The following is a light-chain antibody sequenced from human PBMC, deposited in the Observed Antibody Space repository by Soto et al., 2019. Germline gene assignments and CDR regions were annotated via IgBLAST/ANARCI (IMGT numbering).Light chain of an antibody. J-gene: IGLJ2*01. Sequence: QTVVTQEPSLTVSPGGTVTLTCASSTGAVTSDSYPNWVQQKPGQAPRALIYSTSNSHSWTPARFSGSLLGGKAALTLSGVQPEDEAEYYCLLYFGSSKLFGGGTKLTVL. CDR3: LLYFGSSKL. CDR2: STS. V-gene: IGLV7-43*01. CDR1: TGAVTSDSY.